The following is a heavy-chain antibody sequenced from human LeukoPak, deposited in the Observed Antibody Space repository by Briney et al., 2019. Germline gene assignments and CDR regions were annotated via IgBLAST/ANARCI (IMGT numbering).Heavy chain of an antibody. V-gene: IGHV5-51*01. D-gene: IGHD3-10*01. CDR1: GYLFTNYW. Sequence: GESLKISCQGSGYLFTNYWIGWGRQMPGKGLEWMGTHYPGDSDITYSPSFQGQVTISVDKSMSTAYLQWSSLKVTDTAMYYCGRLAGDMYYFGSGSYPNWYFDLWGRGTLVTVSS. CDR3: GRLAGDMYYFGSGSYPNWYFDL. CDR2: HYPGDSDI. J-gene: IGHJ2*01.